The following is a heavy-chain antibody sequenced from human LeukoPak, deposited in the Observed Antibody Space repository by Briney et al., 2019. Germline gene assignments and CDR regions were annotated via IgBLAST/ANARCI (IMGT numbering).Heavy chain of an antibody. V-gene: IGHV4-61*05. CDR2: IYYSGST. Sequence: PSETLSLTCTVSGGSISSSSYYWGWIRQPPGKGLEWIGYIYYSGSTNYNPSLKSRVTVSVDTSKNQFSLKLSSVTAADTAVYYCARVLVGDGAFDIWGQGTMVTVSS. D-gene: IGHD2-2*01. J-gene: IGHJ3*02. CDR1: GGSISSSSYY. CDR3: ARVLVGDGAFDI.